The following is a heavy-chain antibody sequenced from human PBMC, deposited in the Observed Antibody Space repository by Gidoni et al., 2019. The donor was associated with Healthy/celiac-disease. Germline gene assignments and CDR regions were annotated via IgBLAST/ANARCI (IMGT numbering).Heavy chain of an antibody. CDR3: VKDYYDSSGILDY. V-gene: IGHV3-64D*06. J-gene: IGHJ4*02. CDR1: GFTFSSYA. Sequence: EVQLVESGGGLVQPGGSLRLSCSASGFTFSSYAMHWVRQAPGKGLEYVSAISSNGGSTYYADSVKGRFTISRDNSKNTLYLQMSSLRAEDTAVYYCVKDYYDSSGILDYWGQGTLVTVSS. D-gene: IGHD3-22*01. CDR2: ISSNGGST.